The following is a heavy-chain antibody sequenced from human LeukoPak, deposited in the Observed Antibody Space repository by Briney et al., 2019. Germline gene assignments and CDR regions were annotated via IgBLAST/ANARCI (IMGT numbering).Heavy chain of an antibody. V-gene: IGHV3-53*01. CDR3: ASVTYYYDSSGYNFDL. D-gene: IGHD3-22*01. Sequence: GGSLRLSCAASGFTFSSYAMSWVRQAPGKGLEWVSVIYNDGRTYHADSVKGRFTISRDKSKNTLYLQMSSLRAEDTAVYYCASVTYYYDSSGYNFDLWGRGTLVTVPS. J-gene: IGHJ2*01. CDR2: IYNDGRT. CDR1: GFTFSSYA.